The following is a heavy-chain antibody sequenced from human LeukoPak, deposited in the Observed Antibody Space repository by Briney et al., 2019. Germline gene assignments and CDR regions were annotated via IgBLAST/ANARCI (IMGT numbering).Heavy chain of an antibody. Sequence: ASVKVSCKASGGTFSSYAISWVRQAPGQGLEWMGGIIPIFGTANYAQKFLGRVTITADESTSTAYMELSSLRSEDTAVYYCARDRIFGVVISDYYYGMDVWGQGTTVTVSS. V-gene: IGHV1-69*13. D-gene: IGHD3-3*02. CDR2: IIPIFGTA. J-gene: IGHJ6*02. CDR1: GGTFSSYA. CDR3: ARDRIFGVVISDYYYGMDV.